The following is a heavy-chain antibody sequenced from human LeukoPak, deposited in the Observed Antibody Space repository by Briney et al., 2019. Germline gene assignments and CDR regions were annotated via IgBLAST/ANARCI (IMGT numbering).Heavy chain of an antibody. CDR3: ARSYGSSYFDS. CDR2: VHFGGTS. Sequence: RASETLSLTCSVSDGSVSSSPFYWGWIRQPPGKGLEWIGNVHFGGTSHYNPSLKNRVTLSVDTSNNQFSLSLRSVTAADTAVYYCARSYGSSYFDSWSQGALVTVSP. CDR1: DGSVSSSPFY. D-gene: IGHD5-18*01. J-gene: IGHJ4*02. V-gene: IGHV4-39*01.